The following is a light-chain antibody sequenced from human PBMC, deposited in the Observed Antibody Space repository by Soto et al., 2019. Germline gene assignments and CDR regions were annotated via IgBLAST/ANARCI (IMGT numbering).Light chain of an antibody. CDR3: SSYTSSSTPCV. V-gene: IGLV2-14*01. Sequence: QSVLTQPASVSGSPGQSITISCTGTSSDVGGYNYVSWYQQHPGKAPKLMIYEVSNRPSGVSNRFSGSKSGNTASLTISGLQAEDEADYYCSSYTSSSTPCVIGTGTKLTVL. J-gene: IGLJ1*01. CDR1: SSDVGGYNY. CDR2: EVS.